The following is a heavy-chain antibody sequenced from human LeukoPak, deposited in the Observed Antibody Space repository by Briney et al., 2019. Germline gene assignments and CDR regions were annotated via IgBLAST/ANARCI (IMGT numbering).Heavy chain of an antibody. J-gene: IGHJ4*02. CDR2: MSYSGNT. CDR3: ARGDGYNWEYFFDY. Sequence: SETLSLTCTVSSGSISNYYWSWIRQPPGKGLEWIGYMSYSGNTNYNPSLKSRVTISLDTSKNQFSLKLTSVTAADTALYYCARGDGYNWEYFFDYWGQGTLVTVSS. V-gene: IGHV4-59*01. CDR1: SGSISNYY. D-gene: IGHD5-24*01.